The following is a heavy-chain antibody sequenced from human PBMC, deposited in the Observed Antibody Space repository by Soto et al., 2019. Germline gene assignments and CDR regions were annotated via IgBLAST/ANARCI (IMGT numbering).Heavy chain of an antibody. V-gene: IGHV1-2*02. Sequence: ASVKVSCKASGHTFTGYYLHCVRQAPGQGLEGMGWINPNSGATKYAQKFQDRVTMTRATSISTAYLDLTRLKLYETAVYFCARGTSTLGYNCYYYGLEGWGKGTTVTVSS. CDR2: INPNSGAT. CDR1: GHTFTGYY. D-gene: IGHD2-2*02. CDR3: ARGTSTLGYNCYYYGLEG. J-gene: IGHJ6*04.